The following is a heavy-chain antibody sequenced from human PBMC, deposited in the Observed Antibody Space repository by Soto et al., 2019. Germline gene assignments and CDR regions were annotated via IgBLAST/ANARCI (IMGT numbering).Heavy chain of an antibody. CDR1: GGFIRRGNYY. J-gene: IGHJ6*02. Sequence: SETLLLTFPVSGGFIRRGNYYWGWIRQPPGKGLEWIGSIYSTGSTYYNPSLKSRVTMSVDTSKNQFSLKLGSVTAADTAVYYCARRPGNDYYYGLDVWGQGTTVSVSS. CDR3: ARRPGNDYYYGLDV. V-gene: IGHV4-39*01. D-gene: IGHD3-16*01. CDR2: IYSTGST.